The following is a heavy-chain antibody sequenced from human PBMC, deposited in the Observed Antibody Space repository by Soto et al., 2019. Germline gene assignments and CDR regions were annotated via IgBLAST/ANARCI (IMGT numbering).Heavy chain of an antibody. CDR3: XXXXXXXXXXXXXXHXYYMDV. V-gene: IGHV1-8*01. CDR2: MSPNSGNT. Sequence: QVQLVESGAEVQKPGASVKVSCKASGYTFNSYDINWVRQATGQGLEWMGRMSPNSGNTDYAQRFQGXXXXXXXXXXXXAXXXXXXXXXXXXXXXXXXXXXXXXXXXXXXXHXYYMDV. CDR1: GYTFNSYD. J-gene: IGHJ6*03.